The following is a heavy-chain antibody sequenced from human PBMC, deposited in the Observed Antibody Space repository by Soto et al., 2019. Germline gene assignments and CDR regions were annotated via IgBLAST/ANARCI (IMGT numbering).Heavy chain of an antibody. V-gene: IGHV3-20*04. D-gene: IGHD2-8*01. CDR3: AREEQASRGTKYFDP. J-gene: IGHJ5*02. CDR1: GFKFDDYG. CDR2: INWKGDRS. Sequence: EEQLVESGGGVVRPGGSLRLSCAASGFKFDDYGMSWVRQAPGKGLEWVSGINWKGDRSGCADSFKGRFTIFRDNAKNSLYLQMNSLRAEDTAFYYCAREEQASRGTKYFDPWGQGTLVIVSS.